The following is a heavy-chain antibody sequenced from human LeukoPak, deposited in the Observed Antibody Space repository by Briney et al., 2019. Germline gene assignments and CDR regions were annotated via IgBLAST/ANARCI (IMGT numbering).Heavy chain of an antibody. CDR3: ARVRISTVRGFSYDVFDI. J-gene: IGHJ3*02. V-gene: IGHV4-31*03. CDR2: IYYSGST. D-gene: IGHD3-10*01. CDR1: GGSISSGGYY. Sequence: PSETLSLTCTVSGGSISSGGYYWSWIRQHPGKGLEWIGYIYYSGSTYYNPSLKSRVTISGDMSKNQFSLKLSSVTAADTAVYYCARVRISTVRGFSYDVFDIWGQGTRVTVSS.